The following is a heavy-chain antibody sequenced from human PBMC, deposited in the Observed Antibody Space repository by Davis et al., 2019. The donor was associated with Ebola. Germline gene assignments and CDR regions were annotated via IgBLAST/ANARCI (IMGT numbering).Heavy chain of an antibody. V-gene: IGHV3-9*01. CDR2: ISWNSGSI. J-gene: IGHJ4*02. D-gene: IGHD6-19*01. CDR1: GFTFDDYA. CDR3: AKAAYSSGWYSHY. Sequence: PGGSLRLSCAASGFTFDDYAMHWVRQAPGKGLEWVSGISWNSGSIGYADSVKGRFTISRDNAKNSLYLQMNSLRAEDTALYYCAKAAYSSGWYSHYWGQGTLVTVSS.